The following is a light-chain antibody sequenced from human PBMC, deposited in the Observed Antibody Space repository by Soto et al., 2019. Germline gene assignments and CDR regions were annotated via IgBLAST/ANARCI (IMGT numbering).Light chain of an antibody. CDR1: QSVSGNY. Sequence: EIVLTQSPGTLSLSPGARATLSCRASQSVSGNYVAWYQQKPGQFPRLLIYGASNRACGIPDTFSGSASGADFTLSISRLEREDFAMYYCQQYGSTPLTFGGGTKVEIK. CDR2: GAS. J-gene: IGKJ4*01. CDR3: QQYGSTPLT. V-gene: IGKV3-20*01.